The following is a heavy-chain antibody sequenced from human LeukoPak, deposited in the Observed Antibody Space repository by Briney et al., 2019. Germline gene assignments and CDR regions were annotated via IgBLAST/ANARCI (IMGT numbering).Heavy chain of an antibody. CDR2: IYTSGST. CDR3: AGRGAWDAFDI. J-gene: IGHJ3*02. Sequence: SETLSLTCTVSGGSISSDSYYWSWIRQPAGKGLEWIGRIYTSGSTNYNPSLKSRVTMSVDTSKNQFSLKLSSVTAADTAVYYCAGRGAWDAFDIWGQGTMVTVSS. D-gene: IGHD3-16*01. CDR1: GGSISSDSYY. V-gene: IGHV4-61*02.